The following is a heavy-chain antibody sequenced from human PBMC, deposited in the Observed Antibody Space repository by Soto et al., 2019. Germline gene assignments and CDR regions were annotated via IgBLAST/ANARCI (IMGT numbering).Heavy chain of an antibody. CDR1: GFTFSSYW. V-gene: IGHV3-74*01. CDR2: IHSDGGST. D-gene: IGHD2-8*01. CDR3: ARDSLANGFDY. J-gene: IGHJ4*02. Sequence: GGSLRLSCAASGFTFSSYWMHWVRQAPGKGLVWVSRIHSDGGSTTYADSVKGRFTISRDNAKNTLYLQMNSLRAEDTAVYYCARDSLANGFDYWGQGTLVTLSS.